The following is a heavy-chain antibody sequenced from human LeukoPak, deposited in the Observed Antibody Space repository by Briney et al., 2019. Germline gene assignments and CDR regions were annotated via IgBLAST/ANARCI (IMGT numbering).Heavy chain of an antibody. D-gene: IGHD3-10*01. Sequence: GGSLRLSCAASGFTFSSYAMSWVRQAPGKGLEWVSAISGSGGSTYYADSVKGRFTISRDNAKNTLYLQMNSLRVEDTAVYFCARGHVPGSTRHWDFWGQGTLVTVSS. V-gene: IGHV3-23*01. J-gene: IGHJ4*02. CDR2: ISGSGGST. CDR3: ARGHVPGSTRHWDF. CDR1: GFTFSSYA.